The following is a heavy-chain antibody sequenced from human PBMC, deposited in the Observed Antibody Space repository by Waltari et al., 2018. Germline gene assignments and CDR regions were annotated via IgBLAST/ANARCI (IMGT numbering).Heavy chain of an antibody. D-gene: IGHD5-12*01. Sequence: QVQLVQSGAEVKKPGSSVKVSCKASGGTFSSYAISWVRQAPGQGLEWMGRIIPIFGTANYAQKFQGRVTITADKSTSTAYMELSSLRSEDTAVYYCARDKTGLREYYYYGMDVWGQGTTVTVSS. CDR2: IIPIFGTA. V-gene: IGHV1-69*08. CDR3: ARDKTGLREYYYYGMDV. CDR1: GGTFSSYA. J-gene: IGHJ6*02.